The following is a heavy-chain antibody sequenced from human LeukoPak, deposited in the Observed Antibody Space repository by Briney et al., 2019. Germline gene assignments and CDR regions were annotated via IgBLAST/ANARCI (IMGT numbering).Heavy chain of an antibody. J-gene: IGHJ5*02. V-gene: IGHV4-61*01. CDR2: IYYSGST. D-gene: IGHD6-13*01. CDR3: ARARSTSWYFP. Sequence: SETLSLTCTVSGYSISSGYYWGWIRQPPGKGLEWIGYIYYSGSTNYNPSLESRVTISIDTSKNQFSLKLSSVTAADTAVYYCARARSTSWYFPWGQGTLVTVSS. CDR1: GYSISSGYY.